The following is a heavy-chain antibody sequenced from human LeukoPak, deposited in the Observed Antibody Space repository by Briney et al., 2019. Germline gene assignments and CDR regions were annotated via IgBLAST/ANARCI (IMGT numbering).Heavy chain of an antibody. CDR2: VNTDNTKS. J-gene: IGHJ4*02. CDR3: AMSVEMAAIPSFDC. V-gene: IGHV1-3*04. Sequence: ASVKVSCKTSGHIFTTHYIHWMRQAPGQRLEWLGRVNTDNTKSEYSQKFQGRVIITRDTSASTAYMEMSGLRSEDTAMYYCAMSVEMAAIPSFDCWGQGTLVTVSS. D-gene: IGHD5-24*01. CDR1: GHIFTTHY.